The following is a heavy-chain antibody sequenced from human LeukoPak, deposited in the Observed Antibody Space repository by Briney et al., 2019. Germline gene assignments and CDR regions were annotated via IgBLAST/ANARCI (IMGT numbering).Heavy chain of an antibody. CDR1: GFTFSSYW. Sequence: PGGSLRLSCAASGFTFSSYWMHWVRQAPGKGLVWVSRINSDGSSTSYADSVKGRFTISRDNAKNTLYLQMNSLRAEDTAVYYCARARGSYGCTIDYWGQGTLVTVSS. CDR3: ARARGSYGCTIDY. V-gene: IGHV3-74*01. J-gene: IGHJ4*02. D-gene: IGHD5-18*01. CDR2: INSDGSST.